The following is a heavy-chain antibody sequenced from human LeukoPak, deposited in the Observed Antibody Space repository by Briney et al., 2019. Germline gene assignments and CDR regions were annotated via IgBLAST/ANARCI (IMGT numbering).Heavy chain of an antibody. CDR3: TRELEVFGTWYFDL. D-gene: IGHD1-7*01. Sequence: QAGMSLRLSCAGSGFTLNSHDVHWVRQVPGKRLEWISAINVAGDTYYSDSVKGRFTVSRDNGKNYVHLQMSSLRAGDTAVYHCTRELEVFGTWYFDLWGRGTPVTVSS. V-gene: IGHV3-13*01. J-gene: IGHJ2*01. CDR2: INVAGDT. CDR1: GFTLNSHD.